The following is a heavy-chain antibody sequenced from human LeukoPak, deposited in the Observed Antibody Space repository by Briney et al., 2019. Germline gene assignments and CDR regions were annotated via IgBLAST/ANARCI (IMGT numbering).Heavy chain of an antibody. V-gene: IGHV3-21*01. CDR2: ISSSSSFI. Sequence: GGSLRLSCAASGFTFSSYSMNWVRQAPGKRLEWVSSISSSSSFIYYADSVKGRFTITRDNAKNSLYLQVNSLRAEDTAVYFCARDSSGSDHFDFWGQGTLVTVSS. CDR3: ARDSSGSDHFDF. D-gene: IGHD3-10*01. CDR1: GFTFSSYS. J-gene: IGHJ4*02.